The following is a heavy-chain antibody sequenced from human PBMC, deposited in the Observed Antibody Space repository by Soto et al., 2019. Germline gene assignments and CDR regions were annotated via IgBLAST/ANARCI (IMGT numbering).Heavy chain of an antibody. CDR1: GYKVSTWHNVTSYW. Sequence: GESLKISCMGSGYKVSTWHNVTSYWSAWVGQMPGEGLEGMGIIYPGDADTRYSQSFQGQVTISADKSINSVYLQWSSLKASDNAMYYWARHPDPYYGMEVWGQGNTVTVSS. CDR2: IYPGDADT. V-gene: IGHV5-51*01. CDR3: ARHPDPYYGMEV. J-gene: IGHJ6*02.